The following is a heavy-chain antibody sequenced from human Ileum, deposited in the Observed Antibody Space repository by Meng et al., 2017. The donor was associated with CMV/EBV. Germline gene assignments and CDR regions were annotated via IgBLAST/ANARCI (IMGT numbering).Heavy chain of an antibody. J-gene: IGHJ4*02. CDR2: IKSKTDGGTR. CDR1: GLTLSNAW. D-gene: IGHD1-26*01. Sequence: EMQVVWSGGGWLKSGVSLILSCLASGLTLSNAWMSWVRQAPGKGLQWVGRIKSKTDGGTRDYDVSVEGRFSILRDDSKNMVYLQMNSLKIEDTGVYYCTTDPGYWPDYWGQGTLVTVSS. CDR3: TTDPGYWPDY. V-gene: IGHV3-15*05.